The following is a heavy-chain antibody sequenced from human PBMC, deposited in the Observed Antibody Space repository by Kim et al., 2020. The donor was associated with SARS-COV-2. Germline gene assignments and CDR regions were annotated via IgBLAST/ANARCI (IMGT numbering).Heavy chain of an antibody. Sequence: GGSLRLSCAASGFTFSSYAMSWVRQAPGKGLEWVSVISGSGGRTYYADSVKGRFTISRDKCKNTLYLQMNSLRAEDTAVYYCAKDGQWLVKAAFDIWGQGTMVTVSS. CDR2: ISGSGGRT. D-gene: IGHD6-19*01. V-gene: IGHV3-23*01. J-gene: IGHJ3*02. CDR1: GFTFSSYA. CDR3: AKDGQWLVKAAFDI.